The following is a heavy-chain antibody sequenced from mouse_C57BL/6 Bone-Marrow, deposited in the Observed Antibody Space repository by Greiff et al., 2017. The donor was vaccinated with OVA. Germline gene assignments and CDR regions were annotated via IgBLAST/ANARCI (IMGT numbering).Heavy chain of an antibody. CDR3: ASFYYSDY. V-gene: IGHV1-76*01. J-gene: IGHJ2*01. CDR2: IYPGSGNT. CDR1: GYTFTDYY. Sequence: VKLMESGAELVRPGASVKLSCKASGYTFTDYYINWVKQRPGQGLEWIARIYPGSGNTYYNEKFKGKATLTAEKSSSTAYMQLSSLTSEDSAVYFCASFYYSDYWGQGTTLTVSS. D-gene: IGHD2-12*01.